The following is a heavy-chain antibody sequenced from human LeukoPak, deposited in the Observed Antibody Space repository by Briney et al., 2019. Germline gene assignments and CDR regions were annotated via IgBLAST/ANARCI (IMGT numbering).Heavy chain of an antibody. CDR3: ARGSGGFGELSL. Sequence: ASVKVSCKASGGTFSSYAISWVRQAPGQGLEWMGRIIPILGIANYAQKFQGRVTITADKSTSTAYMELSSLRSEDTAVYYCARGSGGFGELSLWGQGTLVTVSS. V-gene: IGHV1-69*04. CDR2: IIPILGIA. D-gene: IGHD3-10*01. CDR1: GGTFSSYA. J-gene: IGHJ4*02.